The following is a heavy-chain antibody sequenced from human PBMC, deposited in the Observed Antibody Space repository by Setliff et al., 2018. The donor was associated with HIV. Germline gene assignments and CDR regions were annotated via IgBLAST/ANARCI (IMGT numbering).Heavy chain of an antibody. Sequence: ASVKVSCKASGYTFSNYGITWVRQAPGQGLEWMGWLASYNDDANYAQNLQGRVTMTTDKSTSTAYMELRSLRAEDTAVYYCAKVDTAMVVHYYDSSGYLRPFDSWGQGTLVTVSS. CDR2: LASYNDDA. D-gene: IGHD3-22*01. V-gene: IGHV1-18*01. J-gene: IGHJ4*02. CDR3: AKVDTAMVVHYYDSSGYLRPFDS. CDR1: GYTFSNYG.